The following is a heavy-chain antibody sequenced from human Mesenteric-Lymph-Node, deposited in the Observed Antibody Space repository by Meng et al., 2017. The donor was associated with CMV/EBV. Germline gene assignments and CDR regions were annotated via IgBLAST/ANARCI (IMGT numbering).Heavy chain of an antibody. Sequence: ASVKVSCKASGYTFIEYYINWVRQIPGQGPEWMGWINPKTGAPNYAQKFEGRVTMTRNTSISTACMELSSLRSEDTAVYYCARGTVVPAALGNYYYYGMDVWGQGTTVTVSS. D-gene: IGHD2-2*01. V-gene: IGHV1-8*01. CDR1: GYTFIEYY. CDR3: ARGTVVPAALGNYYYYGMDV. J-gene: IGHJ6*02. CDR2: INPKTGAP.